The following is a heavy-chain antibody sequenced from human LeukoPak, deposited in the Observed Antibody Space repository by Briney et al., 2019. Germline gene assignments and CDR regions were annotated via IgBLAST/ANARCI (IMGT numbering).Heavy chain of an antibody. V-gene: IGHV4-31*03. CDR3: ARLGLQYYNWFDP. CDR1: GGSISSGGYY. D-gene: IGHD4-11*01. J-gene: IGHJ5*02. Sequence: SETLSVTCTVSGGSISSGGYYWSWIRQHPGKGLEWIGYIYYSGSTYYNPSLKSRVTISVDTSKNQFSLKLSSVTAADTAVYYCARLGLQYYNWFDPWGQGTLVTVSS. CDR2: IYYSGST.